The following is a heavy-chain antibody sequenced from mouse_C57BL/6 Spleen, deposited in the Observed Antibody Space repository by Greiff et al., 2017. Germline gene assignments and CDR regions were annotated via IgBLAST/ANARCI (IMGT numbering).Heavy chain of an antibody. D-gene: IGHD1-1*01. J-gene: IGHJ2*01. V-gene: IGHV1-82*01. Sequence: LLQSGPELVKPGASVKMSCKASGYAFSSSWMHWVKQRPGQGLEWIGRIYPGDGDTNYNGKFKGKATLSADKSSSTAYMQLSSLTSEDSAVYFAARWSYYYGSSYGYWGQGTTLTVSS. CDR3: ARWSYYYGSSYGY. CDR1: GYAFSSSW. CDR2: IYPGDGDT.